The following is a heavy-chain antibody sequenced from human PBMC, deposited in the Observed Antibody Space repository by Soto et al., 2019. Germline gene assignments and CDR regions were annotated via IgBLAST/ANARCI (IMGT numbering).Heavy chain of an antibody. CDR1: GGSISSYY. CDR2: SYYSGCT. Sequence: QVQLQESGPGLVKPSETLSLTCTVSGGSISSYYWSWIRQPPGKGLEWIVYSYYSGCTNYNPSLKHPGTISGYTAKNHFSQNLSSVTAADTAVYSCERNYHYGLDVWGQGTTVTVPS. CDR3: ERNYHYGLDV. J-gene: IGHJ6*02. V-gene: IGHV4-59*12.